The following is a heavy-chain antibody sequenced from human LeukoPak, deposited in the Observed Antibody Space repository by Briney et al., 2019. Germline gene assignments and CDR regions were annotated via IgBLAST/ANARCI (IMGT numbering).Heavy chain of an antibody. CDR3: AREVIAATPDYYGMDV. Sequence: GGSLRLSCAASGFAFSSFWMSWVRQAPGKGLEWVANIKQDASEKYYVDSVKGRFTISRDNVKNSLYLQMNSLRAEDTAVYYCAREVIAATPDYYGMDVWGQGTTVTVSS. D-gene: IGHD6-13*01. V-gene: IGHV3-7*01. J-gene: IGHJ6*02. CDR1: GFAFSSFW. CDR2: IKQDASEK.